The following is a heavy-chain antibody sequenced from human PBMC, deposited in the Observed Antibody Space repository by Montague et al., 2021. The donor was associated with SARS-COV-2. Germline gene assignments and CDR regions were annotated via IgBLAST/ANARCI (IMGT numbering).Heavy chain of an antibody. D-gene: IGHD6-13*01. J-gene: IGHJ4*02. V-gene: IGHV4-4*07. Sequence: SETLSLTCTVSGDSISYFYWSWIRQPAGKGLVWIGRVSASGSTNYNPSLNSRVTMSVDTSKKQFSLRLSPVTAADTAVYYCARDVVAAPGTFDYWGQGTLVTVSS. CDR3: ARDVVAAPGTFDY. CDR2: VSASGST. CDR1: GDSISYFY.